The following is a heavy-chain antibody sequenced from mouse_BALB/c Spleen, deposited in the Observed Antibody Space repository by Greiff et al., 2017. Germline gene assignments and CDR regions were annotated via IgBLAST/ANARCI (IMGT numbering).Heavy chain of an antibody. D-gene: IGHD2-1*01. CDR1: GFSLTSYG. CDR3: ARRGPYGNYGYAMDY. J-gene: IGHJ4*01. Sequence: VQLVESGPGLVAPSQSLSITCTVSGFSLTSYGVHWVRQPPGKGLEWLGVIWAGGSTNYNSALMSRLSISKDNSKSQVFLKMNSLQTDDTAMYYCARRGPYGNYGYAMDYWGQGTSVTVSS. CDR2: IWAGGST. V-gene: IGHV2-9*02.